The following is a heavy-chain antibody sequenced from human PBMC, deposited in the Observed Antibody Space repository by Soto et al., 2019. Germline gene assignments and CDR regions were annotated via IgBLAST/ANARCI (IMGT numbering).Heavy chain of an antibody. CDR3: ASIYGDYAPEYDEWFDP. V-gene: IGHV1-69*13. D-gene: IGHD4-17*01. J-gene: IGHJ5*02. CDR2: IIPIFGTP. CDR1: GGTFSNYA. Sequence: SVKVSGKASGGTFSNYAISWLRQAPGQGLEWMGGIIPIFGTPNYAQKFQDRVTITADESTSTAHMELSSLRSEDTAVYYCASIYGDYAPEYDEWFDPWGLGTLVTVS.